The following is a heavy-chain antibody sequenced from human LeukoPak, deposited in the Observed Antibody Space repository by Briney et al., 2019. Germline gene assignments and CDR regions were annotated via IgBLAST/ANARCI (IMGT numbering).Heavy chain of an antibody. CDR1: GASISGTAYY. Sequence: SETLSLTCTVSGASISGTAYYWGWVRQPPRKGLEWIGNIYYSGSTYYNASLQSRVTISIDTSKNQFSLRLSSVTAADTAMYFCAKSGGYGLIDYWGQGTLVTVSS. CDR3: AKSGGYGLIDY. CDR2: IYYSGST. J-gene: IGHJ4*02. V-gene: IGHV4-39*01. D-gene: IGHD1-26*01.